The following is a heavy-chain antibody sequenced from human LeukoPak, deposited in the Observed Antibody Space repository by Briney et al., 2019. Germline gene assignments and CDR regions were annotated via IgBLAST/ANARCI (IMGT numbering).Heavy chain of an antibody. Sequence: PGGSLRLSCAASGFTFSDYYMSWIRQAPGKGLEWVSYISSSSSYTNYADSAKGRFTISRDNAKNSLYLQMNSLRAEDTAVYYCARDEGHDYGDYYFDYWGQGTLVTVSS. V-gene: IGHV3-11*06. CDR2: ISSSSSYT. CDR1: GFTFSDYY. CDR3: ARDEGHDYGDYYFDY. D-gene: IGHD4-17*01. J-gene: IGHJ4*02.